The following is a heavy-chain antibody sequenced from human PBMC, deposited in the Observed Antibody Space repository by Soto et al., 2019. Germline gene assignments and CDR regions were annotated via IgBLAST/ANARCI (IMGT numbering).Heavy chain of an antibody. CDR3: ARDGYCSGGSCYSVGYYYGMDV. CDR1: GDSVSSNSAA. Sequence: TLSLTCAISGDSVSSNSAAWNWIRQSPSRGLEWLGRTYYRSKWYNDYAVSVKSRITINPDTSKNQFSLQLNSVTPEDTAVYYCARDGYCSGGSCYSVGYYYGMDVWGQGTTVTVSS. V-gene: IGHV6-1*01. J-gene: IGHJ6*02. D-gene: IGHD2-15*01. CDR2: TYYRSKWYN.